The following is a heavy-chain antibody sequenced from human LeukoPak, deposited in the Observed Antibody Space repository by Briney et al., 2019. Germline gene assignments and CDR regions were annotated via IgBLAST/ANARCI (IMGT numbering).Heavy chain of an antibody. J-gene: IGHJ6*02. Sequence: ASVKVSCKASGYIFTSYYMHWVRQAPGQGLEWMGIINPSGGSTRYAQKFQGRVTMTRDTSTSTVYMELSSLRSEDTAVYYCARDLGVVVAAVRVDYYYGMDVWGQGTTVTVSS. CDR1: GYIFTSYY. CDR3: ARDLGVVVAAVRVDYYYGMDV. V-gene: IGHV1-46*01. CDR2: INPSGGST. D-gene: IGHD2-15*01.